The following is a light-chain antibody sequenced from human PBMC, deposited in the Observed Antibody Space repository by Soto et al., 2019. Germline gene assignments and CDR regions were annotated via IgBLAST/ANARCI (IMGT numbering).Light chain of an antibody. CDR2: VNS. V-gene: IGLV1-40*01. Sequence: QPVVTQPPSVSGAPGQRVTISCTGSSSNIGAGYDVHWYQQLPGTAPKLLIYVNSNRPSGVPDRFSGSKSGTSASLAITGLQAEDEADYYCQSYDSSLSAVVFGGGTKLTVL. J-gene: IGLJ2*01. CDR1: SSNIGAGYD. CDR3: QSYDSSLSAVV.